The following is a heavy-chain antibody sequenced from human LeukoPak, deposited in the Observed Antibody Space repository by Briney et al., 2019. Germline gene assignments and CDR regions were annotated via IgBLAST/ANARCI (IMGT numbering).Heavy chain of an antibody. D-gene: IGHD3-10*01. J-gene: IGHJ5*02. CDR2: IYWDDDK. CDR3: AHTKGRILWFGERNNWFDP. V-gene: IGHV2-5*02. Sequence: SGPTLVKPTQTLTLTCTFSGFSLSTSGVGVGWIRQPPGKALEWLALIYWDDDKRYSPSLKSRLTITKDTSKNQVVLTMTNMDPVDTATYYCAHTKGRILWFGERNNWFDPWGQGTLVTVSS. CDR1: GFSLSTSGVG.